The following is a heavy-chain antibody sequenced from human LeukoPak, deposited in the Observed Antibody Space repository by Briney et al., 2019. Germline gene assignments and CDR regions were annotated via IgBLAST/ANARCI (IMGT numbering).Heavy chain of an antibody. CDR1: GYTFTSYY. V-gene: IGHV1-46*01. D-gene: IGHD6-6*01. CDR3: ARVGASSSSLYYFDY. J-gene: IGHJ4*02. Sequence: ASVKVSCKASGYTFTSYYMHWVRQAPGQGLEWMGIINPSGGSTRHAQKFQGRVTMTRDTSTSTVYMELNSLRSEDTAVYYCARVGASSSSLYYFDYWGQGTLVTVSS. CDR2: INPSGGST.